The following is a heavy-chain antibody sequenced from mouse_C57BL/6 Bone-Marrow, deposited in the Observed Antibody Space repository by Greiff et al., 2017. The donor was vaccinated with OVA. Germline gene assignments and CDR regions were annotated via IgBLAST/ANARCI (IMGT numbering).Heavy chain of an antibody. D-gene: IGHD4-1*01. CDR2: INPGSGGT. V-gene: IGHV1-54*01. CDR3: LTGTLAY. J-gene: IGHJ3*01. CDR1: GYAFTNYL. Sequence: QVQLQQSGAELVRPGTSVKVSCKASGYAFTNYLIEWVKQRPGQGLEWIGVINPGSGGTNYNEKFKGKATLTADKSSSTAYMHLSSLTSEDSAVYFCLTGTLAYWGQGTLGTGSA.